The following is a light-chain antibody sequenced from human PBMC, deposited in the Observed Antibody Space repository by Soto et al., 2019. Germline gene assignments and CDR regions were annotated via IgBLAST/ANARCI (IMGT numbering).Light chain of an antibody. V-gene: IGKV3D-11*01. CDR1: QAVNTR. CDR2: LAS. Sequence: EIVLTQSPSTLSSSPGDRVTISCRASQAVNTRLAWYQHKPGQAPRLLIYLASNRAAGVPSRFSGSGSGTDFTLTISDLEPEDFAVYYCHQRQSWPRTFGQGTTVDIK. J-gene: IGKJ1*01. CDR3: HQRQSWPRT.